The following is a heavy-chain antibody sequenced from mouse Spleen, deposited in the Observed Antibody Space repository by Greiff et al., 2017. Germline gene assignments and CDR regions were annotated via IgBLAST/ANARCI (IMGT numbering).Heavy chain of an antibody. CDR1: GYTFTSYG. D-gene: IGHD1-1*01. CDR2: IYPRSGYT. J-gene: IGHJ2*01. Sequence: QVQLQQSGAELARPGASVKLSCKASGYTFTSYGMSWVKQRPGQGLEWIGEIYPRSGYTNYNQKFKGKATLTADTSSSTAYMELRSLTSEDSAVYVGSICDCGRSCDYWGQGTTLTVSS. V-gene: IGHV1-81*01. CDR3: SICDCGRSCDY.